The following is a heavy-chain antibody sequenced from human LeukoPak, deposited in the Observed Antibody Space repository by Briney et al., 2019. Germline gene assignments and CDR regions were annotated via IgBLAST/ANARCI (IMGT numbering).Heavy chain of an antibody. V-gene: IGHV1-69*13. D-gene: IGHD3-3*01. CDR1: GGTFSSYA. CDR3: ARVWRGDLDY. J-gene: IGHJ4*02. CDR2: IIPIFGTA. Sequence: VASVTVSCTASGGTFSSYAISWVRQAPGQGLEWMGGIIPIFGTANYAQKFQGRVTITADESTSTAYMELSSLRSEDTAVYYCARVWRGDLDYWGQGTLVTVSS.